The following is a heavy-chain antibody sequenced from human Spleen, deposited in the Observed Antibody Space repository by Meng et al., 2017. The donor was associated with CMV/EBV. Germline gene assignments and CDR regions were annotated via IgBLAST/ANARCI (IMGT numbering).Heavy chain of an antibody. CDR3: ARVPHEAYCGGDCLTPDY. CDR1: GYTFTSYG. CDR2: ISAYNGNT. Sequence: ASVKVSCKASGYTFTSYGISWVRQAPGQGLEWMGWISAYNGNTNYAQKFQGRVTMTRDTSISTAYMELSRLRSDDTAVYYCARVPHEAYCGGDCLTPDYWGQGTLVTVSS. J-gene: IGHJ4*02. V-gene: IGHV1-18*01. D-gene: IGHD2-21*01.